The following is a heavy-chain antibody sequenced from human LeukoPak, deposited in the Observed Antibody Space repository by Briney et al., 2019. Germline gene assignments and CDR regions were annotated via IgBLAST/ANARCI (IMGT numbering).Heavy chain of an antibody. D-gene: IGHD2-2*01. J-gene: IGHJ4*02. CDR3: ARDYCRSTSCPPGY. V-gene: IGHV1-2*02. Sequence: ASVKVSCKASGGTFSSYAISLVRQAPGQGLEWMGWINPNSGGTNYAQKFQGRVTMTRDTSISTAYMELSRLRSDDTAVYYCARDYCRSTSCPPGYWGQGTLVTVSS. CDR2: INPNSGGT. CDR1: GGTFSSYA.